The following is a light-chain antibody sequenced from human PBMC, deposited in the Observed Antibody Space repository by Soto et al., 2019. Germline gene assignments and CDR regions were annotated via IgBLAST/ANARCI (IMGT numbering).Light chain of an antibody. V-gene: IGKV1-16*02. J-gene: IGKJ4*01. Sequence: DIQMTQSPSSLSASVGDRVTISCRASQDISNHLAWFQQKRGKAPKSLIYDASSLQSGVPSNFSGSASGTHFTLIISSLQPEDCATYYCQQYHNYPVTFGGGTNVEI. CDR2: DAS. CDR3: QQYHNYPVT. CDR1: QDISNH.